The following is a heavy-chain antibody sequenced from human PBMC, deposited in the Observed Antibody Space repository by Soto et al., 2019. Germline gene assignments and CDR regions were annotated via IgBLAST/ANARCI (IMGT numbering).Heavy chain of an antibody. CDR1: GFTFSSYA. Sequence: SLILSCAASGFTFSSYAMSWVRQAPGKGLEWVSAISGSGGSTYYADSVKGRFTISRDNSKNTLYLQMNSLRAEDTAVYYCAKPLYYYDSSGYRTNYYFDYWGQGTLVTVSS. V-gene: IGHV3-23*01. CDR3: AKPLYYYDSSGYRTNYYFDY. D-gene: IGHD3-22*01. CDR2: ISGSGGST. J-gene: IGHJ4*02.